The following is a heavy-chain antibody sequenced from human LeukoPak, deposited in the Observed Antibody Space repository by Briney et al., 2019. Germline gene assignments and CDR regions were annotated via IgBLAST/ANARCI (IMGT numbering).Heavy chain of an antibody. CDR2: ISAYNGNT. CDR1: GYTFTSYG. Sequence: ASVKVSCKASGYTFTSYGISWVRQAPGQGLEWMGWISAYNGNTNYAQKLQGRVTMTTDTSTSTAYMELRSLRSDDTAVYYCASGPRSVYSRQGSSFDYWGQGTLVTVSS. J-gene: IGHJ4*02. D-gene: IGHD2-21*01. CDR3: ASGPRSVYSRQGSSFDY. V-gene: IGHV1-18*01.